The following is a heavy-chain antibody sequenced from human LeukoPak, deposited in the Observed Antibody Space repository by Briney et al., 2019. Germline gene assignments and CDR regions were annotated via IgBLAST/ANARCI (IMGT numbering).Heavy chain of an antibody. J-gene: IGHJ4*02. CDR1: GLTFSDYS. Sequence: PGGSLRLSCVASGLTFSDYSINWVRRAPGKGLEWVSSINPTSTSIYYADAVRGRFTISRDNSKNTLYLQMNSLRAEDTAVYYCARGWYNFDYWGQGTRVTVSS. D-gene: IGHD6-19*01. CDR2: INPTSTSI. CDR3: ARGWYNFDY. V-gene: IGHV3-21*04.